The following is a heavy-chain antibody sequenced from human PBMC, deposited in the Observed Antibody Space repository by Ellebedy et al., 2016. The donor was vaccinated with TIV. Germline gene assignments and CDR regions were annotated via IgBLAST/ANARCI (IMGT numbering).Heavy chain of an antibody. D-gene: IGHD5-12*01. Sequence: GESLKISCAASGFAFETDWMAWVRPAPGKGLEWVATINQGGSETYYVDSVKGRFTISRDNSKNSLYLQMNSLRADDTALYYCASAARGSGAYESFWGQGTLVTVSS. V-gene: IGHV3-7*01. CDR2: INQGGSET. CDR1: GFAFETDW. CDR3: ASAARGSGAYESF. J-gene: IGHJ4*02.